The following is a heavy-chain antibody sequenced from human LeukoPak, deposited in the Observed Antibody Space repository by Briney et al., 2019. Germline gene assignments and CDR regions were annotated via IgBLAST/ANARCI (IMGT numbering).Heavy chain of an antibody. CDR1: GFTVISNY. V-gene: IGHV3-66*04. CDR2: IYSDGST. D-gene: IGHD3-22*01. CDR3: ARHYYDSSGYYKGDY. J-gene: IGHJ4*02. Sequence: GGSLRLSCAASGFTVISNYMSWVRQAPGKGLEWVSLIYSDGSTYYADSVKGRFTISRDNARNSLYLQMNSLRAEDTAVYYCARHYYDSSGYYKGDYWGQGTLVTVSS.